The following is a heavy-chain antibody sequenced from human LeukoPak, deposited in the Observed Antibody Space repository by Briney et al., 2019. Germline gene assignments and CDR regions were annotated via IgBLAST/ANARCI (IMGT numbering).Heavy chain of an antibody. CDR3: ARSYDYGDYGLGY. V-gene: IGHV1-2*06. J-gene: IGHJ4*02. CDR2: IYPSSGDT. CDR1: GYTFTGHY. D-gene: IGHD4-17*01. Sequence: GESLKVSCKASGYTFTGHYMHWVRQAPGQGLEWMGRIYPSSGDTNYAQKFQGRVTMTRDTSISTAYMELSRLRSDDTAVYYCARSYDYGDYGLGYWGQGTLVTVSS.